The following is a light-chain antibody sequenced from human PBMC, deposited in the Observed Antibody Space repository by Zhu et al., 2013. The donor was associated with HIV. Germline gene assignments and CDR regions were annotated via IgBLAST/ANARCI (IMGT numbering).Light chain of an antibody. Sequence: EIVLTQSPDTLSLSPGERATLSCRASQSVNNYVAWYQQTPGQAPRLLIFGASSRATGIPDRFSGSGSGTDFTLTISSLQSEDFAVYYCQQYDSSPLTFGGGTKVEI. V-gene: IGKV3-20*01. CDR2: GAS. CDR3: QQYDSSPLT. CDR1: QSVNNY. J-gene: IGKJ4*01.